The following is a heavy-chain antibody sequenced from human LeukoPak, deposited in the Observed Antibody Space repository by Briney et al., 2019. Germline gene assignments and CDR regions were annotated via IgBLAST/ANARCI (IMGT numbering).Heavy chain of an antibody. V-gene: IGHV3-53*01. CDR1: GFPVSSNY. CDR2: TFSPDGI. Sequence: GGSLRLSCAASGFPVSSNYMSWVRQAPGKGLEWVSTFSPDGIHYADSVKGRFAISRDDSMSTLFLQMNSLRAEDTAIYYCAKDYARGGCSLAHCNPIDSWGQGTLVTVSS. CDR3: AKDYARGGCSLAHCNPIDS. J-gene: IGHJ4*02. D-gene: IGHD2-15*01.